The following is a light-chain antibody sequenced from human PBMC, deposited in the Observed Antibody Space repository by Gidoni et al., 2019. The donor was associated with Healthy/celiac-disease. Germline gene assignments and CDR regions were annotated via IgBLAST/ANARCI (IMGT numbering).Light chain of an antibody. CDR3: QQLNSYPLT. CDR1: QGISCY. Sequence: QLTQSPSFLPASVGDGVTITSRASQGISCYLAWYQQKPGKAPKLLIYAASTLQSGVPSRFSGSGSGTEFTLTISSLQPEDFASYYFQQLNSYPLTFGGGTKVEIK. CDR2: AAS. V-gene: IGKV1-9*01. J-gene: IGKJ4*01.